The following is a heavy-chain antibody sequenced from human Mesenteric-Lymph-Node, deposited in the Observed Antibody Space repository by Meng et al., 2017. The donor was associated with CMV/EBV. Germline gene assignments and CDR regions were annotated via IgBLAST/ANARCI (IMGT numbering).Heavy chain of an antibody. D-gene: IGHD3-3*01. CDR2: INHSGST. CDR3: ARGPLDFWSDFTY. V-gene: IGHV4-34*01. CDR1: GGSFSGYY. Sequence: AVYGGSFSGYYWSWIRQHPGKGLEWIGEINHSGSTNYNPYLKSRVTISVDTSKNQFSLKLSSVTAADTAVYYCARGPLDFWSDFTYWGQGTLVTVSS. J-gene: IGHJ4*02.